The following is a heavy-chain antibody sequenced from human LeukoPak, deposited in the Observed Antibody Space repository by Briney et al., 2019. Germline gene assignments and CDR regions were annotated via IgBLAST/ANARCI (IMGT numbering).Heavy chain of an antibody. Sequence: GGSPRLSCAASGCTFSSYGMLWVRQAPGKGLEWVAFIRYDGSNKYYADSVKGRFTISRDNSKNTLYLQMNSLRAEDTAVYYCAKGVSGYYYNDAFDIWGQGTMVTVSS. J-gene: IGHJ3*02. D-gene: IGHD3-22*01. V-gene: IGHV3-30*02. CDR3: AKGVSGYYYNDAFDI. CDR2: IRYDGSNK. CDR1: GCTFSSYG.